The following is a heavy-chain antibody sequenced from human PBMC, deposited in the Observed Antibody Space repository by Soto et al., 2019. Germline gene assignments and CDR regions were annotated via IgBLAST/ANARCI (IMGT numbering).Heavy chain of an antibody. D-gene: IGHD6-19*01. CDR2: ISGNGAGT. CDR3: AKGRRAGGNYGWYSDF. J-gene: IGHJ4*02. Sequence: EVQLLESGGGLVQPGGSLRLSCAASGFTFSSYGMTWVRQAPGKGLEWVSFISGNGAGTYYADSVKGRFTISRDNSKYLQNLKMTDQSAAHKDVYYCAKGRRAGGNYGWYSDFWGQGALVIVSS. CDR1: GFTFSSYG. V-gene: IGHV3-23*01.